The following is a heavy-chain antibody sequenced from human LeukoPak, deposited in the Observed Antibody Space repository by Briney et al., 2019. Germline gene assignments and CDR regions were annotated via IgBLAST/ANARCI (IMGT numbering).Heavy chain of an antibody. CDR1: GYTFTGYY. CDR3: ARLITMIVVVAIDAFDI. V-gene: IGHV1-2*02. CDR2: MNPYSGGT. D-gene: IGHD3-22*01. J-gene: IGHJ3*02. Sequence: ASVKVSCKASGYTFTGYYMHWVRQAPGQGLEWMGWMNPYSGGTNYAQKFQGRVTMTRDTSISTAYMELSRLRSDDTAVYYCARLITMIVVVAIDAFDIWGQGTMVTVSS.